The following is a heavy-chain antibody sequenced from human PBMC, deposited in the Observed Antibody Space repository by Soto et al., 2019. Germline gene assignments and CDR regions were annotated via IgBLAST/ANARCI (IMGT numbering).Heavy chain of an antibody. J-gene: IGHJ4*02. V-gene: IGHV4-34*01. CDR1: GGSFSGYY. CDR3: ARGRTNNYYGSGSYYNVASDY. D-gene: IGHD3-10*01. CDR2: INHSGST. Sequence: SETLSLTCAVYGGSFSGYYWSWIRQPPGKGLEWIGEINHSGSTNYNPSLKSRVTISVDTSKNQFSLKLSSVTAADTAVYYCARGRTNNYYGSGSYYNVASDYWGQGTLVTVSS.